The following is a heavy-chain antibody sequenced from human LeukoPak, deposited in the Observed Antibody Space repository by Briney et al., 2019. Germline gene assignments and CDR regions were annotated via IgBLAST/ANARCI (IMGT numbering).Heavy chain of an antibody. D-gene: IGHD6-6*01. J-gene: IGHJ4*02. CDR3: ATQGAARRHLSNFDY. CDR1: GYTFTGYY. Sequence: ASVKVSCKASGYTFTGYYMHWVRQAPGQGLEWMGWINPNSGGTNYAQKFQGRVTMTRDTSIGTAYMELSRLRSDDTAVYYCATQGAARRHLSNFDYWGQGTLVTVSS. CDR2: INPNSGGT. V-gene: IGHV1-2*02.